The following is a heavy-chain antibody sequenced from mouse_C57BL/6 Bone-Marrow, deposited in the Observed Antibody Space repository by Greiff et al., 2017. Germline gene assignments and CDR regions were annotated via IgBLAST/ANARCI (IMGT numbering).Heavy chain of an antibody. Sequence: EVNVVESGGGLVKPGGSLKLSCAASGFTFSSYTMSWVRQTPEKRLEWVATISGGGGNTYYPDSVKGRFTISRDNAKNTLYLQMSRLRSEDTALYYCASLDSSGYVAWFAYWGQGTLVTVSA. D-gene: IGHD3-2*02. J-gene: IGHJ3*01. CDR2: ISGGGGNT. CDR1: GFTFSSYT. V-gene: IGHV5-9*01. CDR3: ASLDSSGYVAWFAY.